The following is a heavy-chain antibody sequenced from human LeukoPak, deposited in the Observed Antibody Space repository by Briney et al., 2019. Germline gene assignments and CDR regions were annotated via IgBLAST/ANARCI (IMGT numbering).Heavy chain of an antibody. D-gene: IGHD3-10*01. CDR2: ISGSGGST. CDR1: GFTFSSYA. V-gene: IGHV3-23*01. J-gene: IGHJ6*02. Sequence: QPGGSLRLSCAASGFTFSSYAMSWVRQAPGKGLEWVSAISGSGGSTYYADSVKGRFTISRDNSKNTLYLQMNSLRAEDTAVYYCAKDPHYYGSGSYTYYYYGMDVWGQGTTVTVSS. CDR3: AKDPHYYGSGSYTYYYYGMDV.